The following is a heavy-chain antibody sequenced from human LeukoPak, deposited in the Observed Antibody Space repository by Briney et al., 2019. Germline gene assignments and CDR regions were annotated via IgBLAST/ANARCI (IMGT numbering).Heavy chain of an antibody. CDR2: IYPGDSDT. CDR3: ASSYCGGDCSYAY. Sequence: PGESLKISCKGSGYSFTSYWIGWVCQMPGKGLEWMGIIYPGDSDTRYSPSFQGQVTISADKSISTAYLQCSSLKASDTAMYYCASSYCGGDCSYAYWGQGTLVTVSS. D-gene: IGHD2-21*02. V-gene: IGHV5-51*01. J-gene: IGHJ4*02. CDR1: GYSFTSYW.